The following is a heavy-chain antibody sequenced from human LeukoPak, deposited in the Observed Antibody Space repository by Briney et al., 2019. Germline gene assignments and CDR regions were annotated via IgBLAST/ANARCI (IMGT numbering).Heavy chain of an antibody. CDR2: IYYSGST. Sequence: SQTLSLTCTVSGGSISSGDYYWSRIRQPPGKGLEWIGYIYYSGSTYYNPSLKSRVTISVDTSKNQFSLKLSSVTAADTAVYYCARENPLYCSSTSCYAFDYWGQGTLVTVSS. CDR1: GGSISSGDYY. D-gene: IGHD2-2*01. CDR3: ARENPLYCSSTSCYAFDY. J-gene: IGHJ4*02. V-gene: IGHV4-30-4*08.